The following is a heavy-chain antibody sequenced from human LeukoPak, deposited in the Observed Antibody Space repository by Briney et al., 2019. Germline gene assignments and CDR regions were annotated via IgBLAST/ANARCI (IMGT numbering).Heavy chain of an antibody. J-gene: IGHJ4*02. CDR2: IRSKTDGGTA. Sequence: KTGGSLRPSCAASGFTFSNAWMTWVRQAPGKGLEWVGRIRSKTDGGTADYAAPVKGRFTISRDDSENTLYLQMNSLKTEDTAVYYCTTIVGGYWGQGTLVTVSS. CDR1: GFTFSNAW. D-gene: IGHD1-26*01. CDR3: TTIVGGY. V-gene: IGHV3-15*01.